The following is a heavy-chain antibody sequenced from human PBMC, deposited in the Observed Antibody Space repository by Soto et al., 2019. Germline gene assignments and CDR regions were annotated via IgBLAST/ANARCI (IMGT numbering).Heavy chain of an antibody. J-gene: IGHJ5*02. V-gene: IGHV4-34*01. Sequence: SETLSLTCAVYGGSFSGYYWSWIRQPPGKGLEWIGEINHSGSTNYNPSLKSRVTISVDTSKNQFSLKLSSVTAADTAVYYCARGLGGVVTNQPSQYNWFDPWGQGTLVTVSS. D-gene: IGHD3-3*01. CDR1: GGSFSGYY. CDR3: ARGLGGVVTNQPSQYNWFDP. CDR2: INHSGST.